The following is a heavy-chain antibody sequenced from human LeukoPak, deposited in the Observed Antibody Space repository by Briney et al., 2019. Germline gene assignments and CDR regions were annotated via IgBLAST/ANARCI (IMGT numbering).Heavy chain of an antibody. Sequence: GGSLRLSCAASKFIFSSYSMNWVRQAPGKGLEWVSYISESTSYTYYADSVKGRFTVSRDNAKNSLYLQMNSLRADDTAIYYCAKGRDGYNADFDYWGQGTLVTVSS. D-gene: IGHD5-24*01. CDR2: ISESTSYT. V-gene: IGHV3-21*06. CDR3: AKGRDGYNADFDY. CDR1: KFIFSSYS. J-gene: IGHJ4*02.